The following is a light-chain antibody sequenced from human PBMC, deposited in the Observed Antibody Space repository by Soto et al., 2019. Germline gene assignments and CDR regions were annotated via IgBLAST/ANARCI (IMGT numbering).Light chain of an antibody. V-gene: IGLV2-14*01. CDR1: SSDVGGYNY. CDR2: DVS. CDR3: SAYTSSSTTYVV. Sequence: QSALTQPASVSGSPGQSITISCTGTSSDVGGYNYVSWYQQHPGQAPKLMIYDVSNRPSGFSNRFSGSKSGNTASLTISGLQAEDEADYYCSAYTSSSTTYVVFGGGTKVTVL. J-gene: IGLJ2*01.